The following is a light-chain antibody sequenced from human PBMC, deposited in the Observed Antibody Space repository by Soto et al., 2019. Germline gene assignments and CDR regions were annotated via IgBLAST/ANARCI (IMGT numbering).Light chain of an antibody. V-gene: IGKV3-20*01. Sequence: EIVLTQSPGTLSLSPGERATLSCRASQSVSSSYLAWYQQKPGQAPRLLIYGASSSATGIPDRFSGSGSGTDFTLTISRLEPEDFAVYYCPQYVNSPHTFGQGTKLDIK. CDR2: GAS. CDR3: PQYVNSPHT. CDR1: QSVSSSY. J-gene: IGKJ2*01.